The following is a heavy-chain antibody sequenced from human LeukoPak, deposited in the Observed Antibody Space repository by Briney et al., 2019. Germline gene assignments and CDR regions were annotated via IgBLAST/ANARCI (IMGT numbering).Heavy chain of an antibody. CDR3: ARYSGYDCWFDP. CDR2: IYTSGST. J-gene: IGHJ5*02. CDR1: GGSISSYY. V-gene: IGHV4-4*09. Sequence: SETLSLTCTVSGGSISSYYWSWIRQPPGKGLEWIGYIYTSGSTNYNPSLKSRVTISVDTSKNQFSLKLSSVTAANTAVYYSARYSGYDCWFDPWGQGTLVTVSS. D-gene: IGHD5-12*01.